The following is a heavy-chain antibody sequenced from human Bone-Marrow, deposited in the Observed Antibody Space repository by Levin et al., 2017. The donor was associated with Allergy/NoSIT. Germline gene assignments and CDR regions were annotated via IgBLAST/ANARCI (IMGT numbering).Heavy chain of an antibody. D-gene: IGHD3-10*01. Sequence: SVKVSCKASGGTFCRFAINWVRQAPGQGLEWMGGIIPIFGTSNYAQNFQGRVTITADESTGIAYMEVNSLRSEDTAVYYCAKDRGSGSYSGYDAFDVWGQGTLVTVSS. V-gene: IGHV1-69*13. CDR2: IIPIFGTS. CDR3: AKDRGSGSYSGYDAFDV. CDR1: GGTFCRFA. J-gene: IGHJ3*01.